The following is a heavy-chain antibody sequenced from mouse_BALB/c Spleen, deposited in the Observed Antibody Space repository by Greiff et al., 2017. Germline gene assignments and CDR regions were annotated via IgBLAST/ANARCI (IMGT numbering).Heavy chain of an antibody. CDR3: ARETHPQPYYCDY. CDR1: GYTFTSYV. CDR2: INPYNDGT. Sequence: VQLQQSGPELVKPGASVKMSCKASGYTFTSYVMHWVKQKPGQGLEWIGYINPYNDGTKYNEKFKGKATLTSDKSSSTAYMELSSLTSEDSAVYYGARETHPQPYYCDYWGQGTTLTVSS. V-gene: IGHV1-14*01. D-gene: IGHD6-1*01. J-gene: IGHJ2*01.